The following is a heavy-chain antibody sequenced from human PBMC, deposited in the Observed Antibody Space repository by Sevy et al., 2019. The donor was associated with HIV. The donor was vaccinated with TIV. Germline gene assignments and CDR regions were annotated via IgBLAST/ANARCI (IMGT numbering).Heavy chain of an antibody. CDR3: ARDRTYYGSGEARYYYGMDV. J-gene: IGHJ6*02. CDR1: GGSISSYY. CDR2: IYYSGST. V-gene: IGHV4-59*01. Sequence: SETLSLTCTVSGGSISSYYWSWIRQPPGKGLEWIGYIYYSGSTNYNPSLKSRVTISVDTSKNQFSLKLSSVTAADTAVYYCARDRTYYGSGEARYYYGMDVWGQGTTVTVSS. D-gene: IGHD3-10*01.